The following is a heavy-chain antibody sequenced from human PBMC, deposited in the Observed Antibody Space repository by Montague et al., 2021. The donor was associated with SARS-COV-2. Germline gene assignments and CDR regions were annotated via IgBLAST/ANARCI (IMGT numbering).Heavy chain of an antibody. V-gene: IGHV4-59*01. D-gene: IGHD3-22*01. Sequence: SETLSLTCTVSGGSISSYYWSRIRQPPGKGLEWIGDIYYGGSTXXXPSXXXRVTISVDTSKNQFSLKLSSVTAADTAVYYCARVPPVGDDSSDYYSGGFDYWVQGTLVTVSS. CDR3: ARVPPVGDDSSDYYSGGFDY. CDR2: IYYGGST. CDR1: GGSISSYY. J-gene: IGHJ4*02.